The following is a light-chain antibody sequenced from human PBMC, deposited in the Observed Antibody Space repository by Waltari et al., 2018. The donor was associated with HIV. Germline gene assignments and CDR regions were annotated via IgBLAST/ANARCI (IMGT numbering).Light chain of an antibody. CDR2: DVS. Sequence: QSALTQPRSVSGSPGQPVTIPCTRTTSDVGGYNDDSWYQQHPGKAPKFMIYDVSMRPSGVPDRFSGSKSGNTASLTISGLQAEDEADYYCCSYAGNYTFVFGGGTKLTVL. CDR1: TSDVGGYND. CDR3: CSYAGNYTFV. J-gene: IGLJ2*01. V-gene: IGLV2-11*01.